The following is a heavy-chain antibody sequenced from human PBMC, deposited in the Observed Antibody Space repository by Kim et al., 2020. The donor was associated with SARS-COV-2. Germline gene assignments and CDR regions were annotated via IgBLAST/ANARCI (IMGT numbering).Heavy chain of an antibody. Sequence: ASVKVSCKASGYTFTSYDINWVRQATGQGLEWMGWMNPNSGNTGYAQKFQGRVTMTRNTSISTAYMELSSLRSEDTAVYYCAREMDSSGYYSPPDWFDPWGQGTLVTVSS. CDR3: AREMDSSGYYSPPDWFDP. D-gene: IGHD3-22*01. CDR1: GYTFTSYD. CDR2: MNPNSGNT. V-gene: IGHV1-8*01. J-gene: IGHJ5*02.